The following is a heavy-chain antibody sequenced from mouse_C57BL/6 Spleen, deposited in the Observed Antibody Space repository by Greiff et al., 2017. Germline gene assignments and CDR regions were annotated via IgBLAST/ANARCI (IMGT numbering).Heavy chain of an antibody. J-gene: IGHJ2*01. CDR3: ARSEDGYYGY. D-gene: IGHD2-3*01. V-gene: IGHV1-54*01. Sequence: QVQLKQSGAELVRPGTSVKVSCKASGYAFTNYLIEWVKQRPGQGLEWIGVINPGSGGTNYNEKFKGKATLTADKSSSTAYMQHSSLTSEDSAVYFWARSEDGYYGYWGQGTTLTVSS. CDR1: GYAFTNYL. CDR2: INPGSGGT.